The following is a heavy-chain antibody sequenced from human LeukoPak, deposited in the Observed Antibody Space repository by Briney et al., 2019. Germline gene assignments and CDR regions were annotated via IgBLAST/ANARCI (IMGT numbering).Heavy chain of an antibody. CDR2: ISSSSSYI. Sequence: GGSLRLSCAASGFTFSSYSMNWVRQAPGKGLEWVSSISSSSSYIYYADSVKGRFTISRDNAKNSLYLQMNSLRAEDTAVYYCARVDTYYYGSDDYWGQGTLVTASS. J-gene: IGHJ4*02. D-gene: IGHD3-10*01. CDR1: GFTFSSYS. CDR3: ARVDTYYYGSDDY. V-gene: IGHV3-21*01.